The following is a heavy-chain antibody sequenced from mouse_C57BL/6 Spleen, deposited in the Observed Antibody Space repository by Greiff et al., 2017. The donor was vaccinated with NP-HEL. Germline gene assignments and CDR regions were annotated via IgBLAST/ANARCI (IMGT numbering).Heavy chain of an antibody. J-gene: IGHJ1*03. D-gene: IGHD2-4*01. CDR2: IWSDGST. Sequence: QVQLKESGPGLVAPSQSLSITCTVSGFSLTSYGVHWVRQPPGKGLEWLVVIWSDGSTTYNSALKSRLSISKDNSKSQVFLKMNSLQTDDTAMYYCARHGRLPSYWYFDVWGTGTTVTVSS. V-gene: IGHV2-6-1*01. CDR1: GFSLTSYG. CDR3: ARHGRLPSYWYFDV.